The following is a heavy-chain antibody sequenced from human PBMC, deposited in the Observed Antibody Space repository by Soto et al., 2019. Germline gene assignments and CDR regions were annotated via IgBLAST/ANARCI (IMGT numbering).Heavy chain of an antibody. CDR3: ASSGYSSSWRGYYYYGMDV. CDR1: GYTFTSYA. Sequence: ASVKVSCKASGYTFTSYAMHWVRQAPGRRLEWMGWINAGNGNTKYSQKFQGRVTITRDTSASTAYMELSSLRSEDTAVYYCASSGYSSSWRGYYYYGMDVWGQGTTVTVSS. J-gene: IGHJ6*02. D-gene: IGHD6-13*01. V-gene: IGHV1-3*01. CDR2: INAGNGNT.